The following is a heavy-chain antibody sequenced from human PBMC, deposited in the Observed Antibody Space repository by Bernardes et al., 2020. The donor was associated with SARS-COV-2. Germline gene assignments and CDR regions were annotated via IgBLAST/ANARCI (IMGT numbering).Heavy chain of an antibody. V-gene: IGHV3-74*01. D-gene: IGHD3-16*01. CDR3: ATGGVGNAAPGMDV. J-gene: IGHJ6*02. CDR1: WFTFSSYW. Sequence: GGSLRLSCTASWFTFSSYWMPWGRPAPGPGLVWVSRITPDCGSTNYADSVRGRFTISRDTSKNTVYLQMNSLRVEDTAVYYCATGGVGNAAPGMDVWGRGTTVTVSS. CDR2: ITPDCGST.